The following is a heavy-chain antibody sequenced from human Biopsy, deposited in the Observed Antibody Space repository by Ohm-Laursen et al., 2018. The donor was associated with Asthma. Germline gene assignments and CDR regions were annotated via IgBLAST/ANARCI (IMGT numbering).Heavy chain of an antibody. CDR3: ARTYYDFLTGQVKDAFGT. V-gene: IGHV1-3*01. D-gene: IGHD3-9*01. J-gene: IGHJ3*02. CDR1: GYNFISFA. CDR2: INAGNGNT. Sequence: GASVKVSCKASGYNFISFAIHWVRQAPGQRLEWMGWINAGNGNTKYSQKFQGRVSITRDTSASTAYMELRSLRSEDTAAYYCARTYYDFLTGQVKDAFGTWGQGTMVTVSS.